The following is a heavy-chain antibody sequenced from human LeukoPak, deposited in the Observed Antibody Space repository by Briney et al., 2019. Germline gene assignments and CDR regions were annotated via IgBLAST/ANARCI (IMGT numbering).Heavy chain of an antibody. Sequence: ASVKVSCKASGYTITGYYMHWVRQATGQGLEWMGWINPNSGGTNYAQKFEGRVTMTRDTSISTAYMELSWLTSDDTAVYYCARVAYYDFVYYGMDVWGQGTTVIVSS. CDR3: ARVAYYDFVYYGMDV. CDR2: INPNSGGT. V-gene: IGHV1-2*02. CDR1: GYTITGYY. D-gene: IGHD3-3*01. J-gene: IGHJ6*02.